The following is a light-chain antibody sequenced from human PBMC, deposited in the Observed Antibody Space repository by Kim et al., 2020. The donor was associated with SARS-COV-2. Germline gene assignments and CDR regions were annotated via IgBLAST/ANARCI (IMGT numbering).Light chain of an antibody. CDR2: EDN. J-gene: IGLJ1*01. Sequence: SYELTQPPSVSVSPGQTATITCSGDKLGEKYVSWYQQKPGQSPVVIIYEDNKRPSLIPERFSGSNSGNTVTLTISGTPTTDEADYYCQAWDRITASYVFGTGTKVTVL. CDR3: QAWDRITASYV. V-gene: IGLV3-1*01. CDR1: KLGEKY.